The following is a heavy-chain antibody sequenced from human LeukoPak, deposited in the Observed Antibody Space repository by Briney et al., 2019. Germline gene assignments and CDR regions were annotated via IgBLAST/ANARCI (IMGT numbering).Heavy chain of an antibody. CDR3: ARDALDCSSTSCPRYYYYYMDV. J-gene: IGHJ6*03. V-gene: IGHV3-21*01. CDR1: GFTFGSYS. D-gene: IGHD2-2*01. Sequence: GGSLRLSCAASGFTFGSYSMNWVRQAPGKGLEWVSSISSSSSYIYYADSVKGRFTISRDNAKNSLYLQMNSLRAEDTAVYYCARDALDCSSTSCPRYYYYYMDVWGKGTTVTVSS. CDR2: ISSSSSYI.